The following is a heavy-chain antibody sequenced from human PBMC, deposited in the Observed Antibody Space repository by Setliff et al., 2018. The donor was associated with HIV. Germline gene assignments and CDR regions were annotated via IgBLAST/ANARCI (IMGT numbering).Heavy chain of an antibody. CDR3: ATNFLYDILTGYFPYQFDQ. CDR2: IKQDGSEK. V-gene: IGHV3-7*01. D-gene: IGHD3-9*01. Sequence: GGSLRLSCAGSGFIFRDHWMTWVRQAPGKGLEWVANIKQDGSEKYYADSVKGRFTISRDNAKDSMFLQMNSLRGEDTAVYYCATNFLYDILTGYFPYQFDQWGQGTLVTVSS. J-gene: IGHJ4*02. CDR1: GFIFRDHW.